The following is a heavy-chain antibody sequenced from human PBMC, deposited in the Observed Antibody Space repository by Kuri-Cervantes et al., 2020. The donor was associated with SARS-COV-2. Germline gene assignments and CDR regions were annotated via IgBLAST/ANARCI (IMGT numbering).Heavy chain of an antibody. CDR2: INHSGST. D-gene: IGHD6-19*01. J-gene: IGHJ3*02. Sequence: GSLRLSCAVYGGSFSGYYWSWIRQPPGKGLEWNGEINHSGSTNYNPSRKSRVTISVDTSKNQFSLKLSSVTAADTAVYYCARGLGVWSEGYGFDIWGQGTMVTVSS. CDR3: ARGLGVWSEGYGFDI. CDR1: GGSFSGYY. V-gene: IGHV4-34*01.